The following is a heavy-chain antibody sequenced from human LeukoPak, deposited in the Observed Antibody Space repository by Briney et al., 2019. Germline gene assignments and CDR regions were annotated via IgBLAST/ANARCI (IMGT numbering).Heavy chain of an antibody. V-gene: IGHV4-59*01. Sequence: SETLSLTCTVSGGSISIYYWSWIRPPPGTGLEWIGYIYFSGSTNYNPSLKSRVTISVDTSKNQFSLKLSSVTAADTAVYYCARVRRWLPQFDYWGQGTLVTVSS. D-gene: IGHD5-24*01. CDR1: GGSISIYY. CDR2: IYFSGST. J-gene: IGHJ4*02. CDR3: ARVRRWLPQFDY.